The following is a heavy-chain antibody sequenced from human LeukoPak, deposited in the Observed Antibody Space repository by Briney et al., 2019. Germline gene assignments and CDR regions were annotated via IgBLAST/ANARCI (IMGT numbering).Heavy chain of an antibody. CDR3: ARAREDYGYDYYYYMDV. CDR2: SSNHGRSQ. CDR1: GFTFSDYA. Sequence: QTGGSLRLSCTASGFTFSDYAMHWVRQAPGKGLEWVTVSSNHGRSQHYADSVKGRFTISRDTSENKVYLQMDSLRPDDTAVYYCARAREDYGYDYYYYMDVWGKGTTVTVSS. D-gene: IGHD4/OR15-4a*01. V-gene: IGHV3-30*04. J-gene: IGHJ6*03.